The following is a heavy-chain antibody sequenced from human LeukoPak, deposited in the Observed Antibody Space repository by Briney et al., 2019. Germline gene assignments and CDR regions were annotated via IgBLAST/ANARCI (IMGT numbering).Heavy chain of an antibody. CDR3: ARGRSITILRGVAISDGFDI. D-gene: IGHD3-10*01. CDR1: GFTFSTYS. CDR2: IATSSDYI. V-gene: IGHV3-21*06. Sequence: GGSLRLSCAASGFTFSTYSMNWVRQAPGKGLEWVSSIATSSDYIYYAGSLKGRFTISRDNAKDSLYLHMNSLRPDDTAVYYCARGRSITILRGVAISDGFDIWGQGTKVTVS. J-gene: IGHJ3*02.